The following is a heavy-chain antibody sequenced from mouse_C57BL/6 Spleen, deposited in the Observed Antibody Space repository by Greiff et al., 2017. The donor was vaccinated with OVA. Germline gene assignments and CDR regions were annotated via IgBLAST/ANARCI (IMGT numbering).Heavy chain of an antibody. CDR3: ARGHGYDEGRYFDY. CDR2: INYDGSST. V-gene: IGHV5-16*01. J-gene: IGHJ2*01. CDR1: GFTFSDYY. D-gene: IGHD2-2*01. Sequence: EVKLVESEGGLVQPGSSMKLSCTASGFTFSDYYMAWVRQVPEKGLEWVANINYDGSSTYYLDSLKSRFIISRDNAKNILYLQMSSLKSEDTATYYCARGHGYDEGRYFDYWGQGTTLTVSS.